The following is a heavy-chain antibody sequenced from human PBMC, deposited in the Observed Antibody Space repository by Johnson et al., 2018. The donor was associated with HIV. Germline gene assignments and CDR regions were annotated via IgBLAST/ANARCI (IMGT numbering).Heavy chain of an antibody. V-gene: IGHV3-30*19. D-gene: IGHD1-14*01. Sequence: VESGGGVVQPGGSLRLSCAASGFTFSTYGMHWVRQAPGKGLEWVAVISYDGSNKYYADSVKGRFTISRDNSKNTLYLQMNSLRAEDTAVYYCARAGKTVTFDIWGQGTMVTVSS. J-gene: IGHJ3*02. CDR1: GFTFSTYG. CDR2: ISYDGSNK. CDR3: ARAGKTVTFDI.